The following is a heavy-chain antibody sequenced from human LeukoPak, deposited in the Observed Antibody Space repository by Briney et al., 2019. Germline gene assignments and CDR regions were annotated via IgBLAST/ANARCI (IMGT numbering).Heavy chain of an antibody. V-gene: IGHV3-23*01. CDR2: ISPSGTNT. CDR1: GATFSSYT. D-gene: IGHD6-19*01. CDR3: ARASVALDY. Sequence: GGSLRLSCAASGATFSSYTMSWVRQAPGKGLEWVSGISPSGTNTYHANSVKGRFTISRDNPKNTLYLQMNSLRAEDTAVYYCARASVALDYWGQGTLVTVSS. J-gene: IGHJ4*02.